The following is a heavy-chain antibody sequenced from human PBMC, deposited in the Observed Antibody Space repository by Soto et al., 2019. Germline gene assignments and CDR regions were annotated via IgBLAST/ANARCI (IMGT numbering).Heavy chain of an antibody. CDR2: LKWNGDNV. D-gene: IGHD2-21*02. CDR3: AKDGGHCSGVDCFFDT. CDR1: GFNFDAYA. Sequence: EVQLVESGGGLVQPGRSLRLSGAASGFNFDAYAMHWVRQAPGKGLEWVSGLKWNGDNVGYADSVRGRFTISRDNAKNSLYLQMNSLRVEDTAFYYCAKDGGHCSGVDCFFDTWGQGTLVTVSS. V-gene: IGHV3-9*01. J-gene: IGHJ4*02.